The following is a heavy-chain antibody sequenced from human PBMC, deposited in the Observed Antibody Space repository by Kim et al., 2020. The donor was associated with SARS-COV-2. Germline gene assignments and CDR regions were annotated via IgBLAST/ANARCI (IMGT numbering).Heavy chain of an antibody. V-gene: IGHV1-24*01. CDR1: GYTLTELS. CDR2: FDPEDGET. Sequence: ASVKVSCKVSGYTLTELSMHWVRQAPGKGLEWMGGFDPEDGETIYAQKFQGRVTMTEDTSTDTAYMELSSLRSEDTAVYYCATPGRQQLGYYYYGMDVWGQGTTVTVSS. CDR3: ATPGRQQLGYYYYGMDV. D-gene: IGHD6-13*01. J-gene: IGHJ6*02.